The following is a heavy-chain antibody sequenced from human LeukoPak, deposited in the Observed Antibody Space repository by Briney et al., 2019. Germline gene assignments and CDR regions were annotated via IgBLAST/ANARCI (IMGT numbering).Heavy chain of an antibody. CDR1: GGTFSSYA. V-gene: IGHV1-69*13. CDR3: ARLHHAGDYVYYYMDV. CDR2: IIPIFGTA. D-gene: IGHD4-17*01. Sequence: ASVKVSCKASGGTFSSYAISWVRQAPGQGLEWMGGIIPIFGTANYAQKFQGRVTITADESTSTAYMELSSLKASDTAMYYCARLHHAGDYVYYYMDVWGKGTTVTISS. J-gene: IGHJ6*03.